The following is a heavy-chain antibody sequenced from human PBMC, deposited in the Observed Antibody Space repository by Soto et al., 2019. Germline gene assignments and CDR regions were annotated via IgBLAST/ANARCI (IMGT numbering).Heavy chain of an antibody. CDR1: GGTFSSYA. D-gene: IGHD3-16*01. CDR3: AREGRGGGIYYYYGMDV. Sequence: SVKVSCKASGGTFSSYAISWVRQAPGQGLEWMGGIIPIFGTANYAQKFQGRVTITADKSTSTAYMELSSLRSEDTAVCYCAREGRGGGIYYYYGMDVWGQGTTVTVSS. CDR2: IIPIFGTA. J-gene: IGHJ6*02. V-gene: IGHV1-69*06.